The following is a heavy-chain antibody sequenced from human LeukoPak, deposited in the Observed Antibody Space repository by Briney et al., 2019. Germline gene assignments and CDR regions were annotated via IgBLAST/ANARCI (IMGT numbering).Heavy chain of an antibody. D-gene: IGHD3-3*01. CDR2: LRYDGSNK. V-gene: IGHV3-30*02. CDR1: GFTFSSYG. Sequence: GGSLRLSCAASGFTFSSYGMHWVRQAPGKGLEWVAFLRYDGSNKYYADSVKGRFTISRDNSKNTLYLQMNSLRAEDTAVYYCARARGQGVLRFLEWLFSGFGYWGQGTLVTVSS. CDR3: ARARGQGVLRFLEWLFSGFGY. J-gene: IGHJ4*02.